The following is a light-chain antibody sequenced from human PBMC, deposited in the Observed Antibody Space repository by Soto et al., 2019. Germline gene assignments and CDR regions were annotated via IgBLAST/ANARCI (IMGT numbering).Light chain of an antibody. CDR2: AAS. Sequence: EIVITQSPSPLSVPQGKKATLSGRASWTVATNLTWYQQKPGQAPRLVIFAASTRATGIPARFSGSGSGTEFTLTISSLQSEDFAVYYCQQYNNWWTFGQGTKVEIK. CDR3: QQYNNWWT. CDR1: WTVATN. V-gene: IGKV3-15*01. J-gene: IGKJ1*01.